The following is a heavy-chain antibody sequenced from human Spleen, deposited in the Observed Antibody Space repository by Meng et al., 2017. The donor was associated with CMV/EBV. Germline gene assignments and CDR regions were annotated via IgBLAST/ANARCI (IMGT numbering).Heavy chain of an antibody. V-gene: IGHV4-34*01. CDR3: ARGLMEGYDSSGYYYYYYGMDV. Sequence: QVQLQQWGAGLLKPSETLSLTCAVYGGSFSGYYWSWIRQPPGKGLEWIGEINHSGSTNYNPSLKSRVTISVDTSKNQFSLKLSSVTAADTAVYYCARGLMEGYDSSGYYYYYYGMDVWGPGTTVTVS. CDR1: GGSFSGYY. CDR2: INHSGST. D-gene: IGHD3-22*01. J-gene: IGHJ6*02.